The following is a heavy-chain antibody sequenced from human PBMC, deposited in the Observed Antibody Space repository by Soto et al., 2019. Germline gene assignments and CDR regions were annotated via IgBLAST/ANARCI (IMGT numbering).Heavy chain of an antibody. CDR2: VYYNGNT. CDR1: GGSTSSSNYQ. Sequence: QLQLQESGPGLVKPSETLSLTCTVFGGSTSSSNYQWVWIRQPPGKGLEWIGNVYYNGNTYYNPSLKSRLTISVDTSNNQFSLKVKSVTAADTAVYYCARLSGTYNDRYFDYWGQGTLVTVSS. D-gene: IGHD1-26*01. CDR3: ARLSGTYNDRYFDY. V-gene: IGHV4-39*01. J-gene: IGHJ4*02.